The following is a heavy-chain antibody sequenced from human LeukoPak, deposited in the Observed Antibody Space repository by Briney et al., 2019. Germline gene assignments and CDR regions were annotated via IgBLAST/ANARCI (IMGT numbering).Heavy chain of an antibody. CDR2: IYYSGST. CDR3: GRRNRYYNWVDP. V-gene: IGHV4-59*01. J-gene: IGHJ5*02. CDR1: GGSISSYY. Sequence: SETLSLTCTVSGGSISSYYWSWIRQPPGKGLEWIGYIYYSGSTNYNPSLKSRVTISVDTSKNQFSLKLSSVTAADTAVYYCGRRNRYYNWVDPWGQGTLVAVSS. D-gene: IGHD1-1*01.